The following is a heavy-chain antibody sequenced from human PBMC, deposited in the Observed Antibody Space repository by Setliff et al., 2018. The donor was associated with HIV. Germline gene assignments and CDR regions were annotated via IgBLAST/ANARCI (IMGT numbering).Heavy chain of an antibody. Sequence: PSETLSLTCTVSSGSISSSNYYWGWTRQPPGKGLEWIGTIYYRGSTYYNPSLKSRVTVSVDTSKNQFSLKLSTVTAADTAGYYCGRHDKWLVPYYFDYWGQGTLVTVS. CDR3: GRHDKWLVPYYFDY. V-gene: IGHV4-39*01. CDR1: SGSISSSNYY. D-gene: IGHD6-19*01. J-gene: IGHJ4*02. CDR2: IYYRGST.